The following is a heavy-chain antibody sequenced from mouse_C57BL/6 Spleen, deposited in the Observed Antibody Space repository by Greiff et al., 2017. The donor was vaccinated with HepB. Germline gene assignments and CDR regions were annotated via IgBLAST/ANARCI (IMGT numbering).Heavy chain of an antibody. CDR3: ATGSSLYYYAMDY. D-gene: IGHD1-1*01. J-gene: IGHJ4*01. Sequence: VTLKESGAELVKPGASVKLSCTASGFNIKDYYMHWVKQRTEQGLEWIGRIDPEDGETKYAPKFQGKATITADTSSNTAYLQLSSLTSEDTAVYYCATGSSLYYYAMDYWGQGTSVTVSS. CDR2: IDPEDGET. V-gene: IGHV14-2*01. CDR1: GFNIKDYY.